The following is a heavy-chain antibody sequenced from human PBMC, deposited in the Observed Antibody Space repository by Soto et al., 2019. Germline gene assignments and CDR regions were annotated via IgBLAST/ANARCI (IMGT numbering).Heavy chain of an antibody. V-gene: IGHV3-49*03. CDR2: IRSKAYVGTT. D-gene: IGHD3-22*01. CDR3: TSQYYYDSSTDAFDI. Sequence: GGSLRRACTASGFTFVDYAMRWFREAAGNWLEWVVFIRSKAYVGTTEYAASVKGRFTISRDDSKSIAYLQMNSLKTEDTAVYYCTSQYYYDSSTDAFDIWGQGTMVTVSS. J-gene: IGHJ3*02. CDR1: GFTFVDYA.